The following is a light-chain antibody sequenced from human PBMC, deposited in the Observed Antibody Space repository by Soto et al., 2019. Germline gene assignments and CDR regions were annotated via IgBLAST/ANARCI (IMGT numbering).Light chain of an antibody. CDR2: GAS. V-gene: IGKV3-15*01. J-gene: IGKJ4*01. Sequence: EIVMTQSPATLSVSPGERATLSCRASQSVSSNLAWYQQKPGQAPRLLIYGASTRATGIPARFSGSGSGTEFTITISSLQSEEYAVDYCHQNNNWPPLTFGGGTKVEIK. CDR3: HQNNNWPPLT. CDR1: QSVSSN.